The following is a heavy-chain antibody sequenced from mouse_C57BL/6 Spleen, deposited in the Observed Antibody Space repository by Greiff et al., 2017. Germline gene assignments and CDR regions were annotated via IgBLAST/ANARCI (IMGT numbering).Heavy chain of an antibody. J-gene: IGHJ2*01. D-gene: IGHD1-1*01. CDR1: GYTFTSYT. CDR3: ARSNYGSGQYYFDY. Sequence: VQLQQSGAELARPGASVKMSCKASGYTFTSYTMPWVKQRPGQGLEWIGYINPSSGYTKYNQKFKDKATLTADKSSSTAYMQLSSLTSEDPAVYYCARSNYGSGQYYFDYWGQGTTLTVSS. CDR2: INPSSGYT. V-gene: IGHV1-4*01.